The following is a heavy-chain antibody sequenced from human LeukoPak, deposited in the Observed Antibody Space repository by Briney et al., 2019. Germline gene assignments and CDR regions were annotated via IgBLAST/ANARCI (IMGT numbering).Heavy chain of an antibody. D-gene: IGHD2-2*01. Sequence: ASVKVSCKASGYTFSGYYMHWVRQAPGQGLEWMGWINPKSGGTNEAQKLHDRVTMTRDTSIRTAYMEVSRLGSDDTAVYYCAISTKGDSQEYYFDYWGQGTLVTVSS. V-gene: IGHV1-2*02. CDR3: AISTKGDSQEYYFDY. CDR1: GYTFSGYY. J-gene: IGHJ4*02. CDR2: INPKSGGT.